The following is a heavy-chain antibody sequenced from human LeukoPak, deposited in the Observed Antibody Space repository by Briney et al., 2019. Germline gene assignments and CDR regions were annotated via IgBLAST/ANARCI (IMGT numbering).Heavy chain of an antibody. Sequence: PSETLSLTCTVSGGSVGRNSHYWSWIRQPPGKGLEWVATIYYTGSTNYNPSLKSRVTISMDTSDNQVSLELRSGTAADTAVYYCARRYISSWYYFDLWGQGTVVTVSS. V-gene: IGHV4-61*01. CDR3: ARRYISSWYYFDL. CDR2: IYYTGST. CDR1: GGSVGRNSHY. J-gene: IGHJ4*02. D-gene: IGHD6-13*01.